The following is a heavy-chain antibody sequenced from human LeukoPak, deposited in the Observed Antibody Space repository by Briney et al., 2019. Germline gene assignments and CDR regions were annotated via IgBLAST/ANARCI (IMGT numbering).Heavy chain of an antibody. CDR3: ATWGSYRSPSFSGL. CDR2: IKQDGSEK. CDR1: GFTFSSYW. V-gene: IGHV3-7*01. D-gene: IGHD3-16*02. J-gene: IGHJ3*01. Sequence: GGSLRLSCAASGFTFSSYWMSWVRQAPGKGLEWVANIKQDGSEKYYVDSVKGRFTISRDNAKNSLYLQMNSLRAEDTAVYYCATWGSYRSPSFSGLWGQGTMVTVSS.